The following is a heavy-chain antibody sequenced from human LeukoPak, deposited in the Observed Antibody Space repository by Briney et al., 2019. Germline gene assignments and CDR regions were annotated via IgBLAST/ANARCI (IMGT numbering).Heavy chain of an antibody. V-gene: IGHV1-8*03. CDR1: GYTLTSYD. D-gene: IGHD3-10*01. J-gene: IGHJ4*02. Sequence: ASVKVSCKASGYTLTSYDINWVRQATGQGLEWMGWMNPNSGNTGYAQKFQGRVTITRNTSISTAYMELSSLRSEDTAVYYCAKGGRGVIIGLLDYWGQGTLVTVSS. CDR3: AKGGRGVIIGLLDY. CDR2: MNPNSGNT.